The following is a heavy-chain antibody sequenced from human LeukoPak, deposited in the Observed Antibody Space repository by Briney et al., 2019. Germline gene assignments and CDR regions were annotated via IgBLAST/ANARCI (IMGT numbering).Heavy chain of an antibody. CDR1: GGSFSGYY. CDR2: INHSGST. J-gene: IGHJ6*03. CDR3: ARVTIFGVVNYYYMDV. D-gene: IGHD3-3*01. V-gene: IGHV4-34*01. Sequence: PSETLSLTCAVYGGSFSGYYWSWIRQPPGKGLEWIGVINHSGSTNYNPSLKSRVTISVDTSKKQFSLKLTSVTAADTAVYYCARVTIFGVVNYYYMDVWGKGTTVTVSS.